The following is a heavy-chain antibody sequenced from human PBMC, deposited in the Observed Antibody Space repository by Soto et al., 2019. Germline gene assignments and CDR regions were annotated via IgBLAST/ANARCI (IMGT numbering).Heavy chain of an antibody. V-gene: IGHV3-23*01. CDR1: GFTFSNYA. D-gene: IGHD4-17*01. Sequence: EVQLLESGGGLVQPGGSLRLSCTASGFTFSNYAMSWVRQAPDKGLEWVSAISGHGGSTYYADSVKGRFTISRDNSKNMLFLQMNSLRAEDTALYYCAKDSTVTTSLYSYYYGLDVWGQGTTVTVSS. J-gene: IGHJ6*02. CDR2: ISGHGGST. CDR3: AKDSTVTTSLYSYYYGLDV.